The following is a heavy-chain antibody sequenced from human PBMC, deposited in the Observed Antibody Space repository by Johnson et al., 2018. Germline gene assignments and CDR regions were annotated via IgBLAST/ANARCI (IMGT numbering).Heavy chain of an antibody. Sequence: QVQLVQSGGGVVQPGRSLRLSCAASGFTFSSYGMHWVRQAPGKGLEWVAVISYDGSNKYYADSVKGRFTISRDNSKNTLYLQMNSLRAEDTAVYYCARDNTMLRAFDIWGQGTMVTVSS. J-gene: IGHJ3*02. D-gene: IGHD3-10*02. CDR1: GFTFSSYG. CDR2: ISYDGSNK. V-gene: IGHV3-30*03. CDR3: ARDNTMLRAFDI.